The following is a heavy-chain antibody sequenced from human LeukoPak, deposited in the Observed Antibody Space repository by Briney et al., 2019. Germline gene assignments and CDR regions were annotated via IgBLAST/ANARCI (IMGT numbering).Heavy chain of an antibody. Sequence: EGSLRLSCAASGLTVSSNYMSWVRQAPGKGLELVSVIYIGDSTYYADSVKGRFTISRDNSKNTMYLQMSRLRVEDTAIYYCARGGSSGYWGYFDYWGQGTLVTVSS. CDR3: ARGGSSGYWGYFDY. CDR2: IYIGDST. J-gene: IGHJ4*02. V-gene: IGHV3-53*01. CDR1: GLTVSSNY. D-gene: IGHD3-22*01.